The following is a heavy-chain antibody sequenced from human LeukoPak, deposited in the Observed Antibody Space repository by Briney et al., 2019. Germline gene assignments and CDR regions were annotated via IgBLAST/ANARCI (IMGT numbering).Heavy chain of an antibody. CDR2: FDPEDGET. J-gene: IGHJ3*02. CDR1: GYTLTELS. D-gene: IGHD3-10*01. V-gene: IGHV1-24*01. CDR3: ATGPNYGSGSPTAFDI. Sequence: ASVKVSCKVSGYTLTELSMHWVRQAPGKGLEWMGGFDPEDGETIYAQKFQGRVTMTEDTSTDTAYMELSSLRSEDTAVYYCATGPNYGSGSPTAFDIWGQGTMVTVSS.